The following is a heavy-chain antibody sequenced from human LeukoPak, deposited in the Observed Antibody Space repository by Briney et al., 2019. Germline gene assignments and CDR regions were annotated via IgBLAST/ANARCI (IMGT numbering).Heavy chain of an antibody. CDR2: IRYDGSNK. J-gene: IGHJ3*02. CDR1: GFTFSSYG. Sequence: GGSLRLSCAASGFTFSSYGMHWVRQAPGKGLEWVAFIRYDGSNKYYADSVKGRFTISRDNSKNTLYLQMNSLRAEDTAVYYCATPKDRTVDIVLGGAFDIWGQGTMVTVSS. D-gene: IGHD2-8*02. V-gene: IGHV3-30*02. CDR3: ATPKDRTVDIVLGGAFDI.